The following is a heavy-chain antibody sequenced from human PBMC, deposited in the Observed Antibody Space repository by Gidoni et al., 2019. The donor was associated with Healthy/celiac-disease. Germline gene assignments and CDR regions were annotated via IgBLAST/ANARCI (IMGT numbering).Heavy chain of an antibody. CDR3: AKDGDQQLYYDFWSGYHYYWYFDL. D-gene: IGHD3-3*01. J-gene: IGHJ2*01. V-gene: IGHV3-23*01. CDR1: GFTFSRYA. CDR2: ISGSGGST. Sequence: EVQLLESGGGLVQPGGSLRLSCEAYGFTFSRYAMRWFSKAPGKGLEWVSSISGSGGSTYYADSVNGLFTISRDNSKNTLYLQMNSLRAEYTAVYYCAKDGDQQLYYDFWSGYHYYWYFDLWGRGTLVTVSS.